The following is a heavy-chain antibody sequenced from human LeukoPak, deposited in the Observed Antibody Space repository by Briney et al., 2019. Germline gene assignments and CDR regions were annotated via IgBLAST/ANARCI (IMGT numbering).Heavy chain of an antibody. CDR3: ARQKLTTVVGFDY. J-gene: IGHJ4*02. Sequence: GESLKISCKGSGYSFTSYWIGWVRQLPGEGLEWMGIIYPGDSDTRYSPSFQGQVTISADKSISTAYLQWSSLKASDTAMYYCARQKLTTVVGFDYWGQGTLVTVSS. CDR1: GYSFTSYW. CDR2: IYPGDSDT. D-gene: IGHD4-23*01. V-gene: IGHV5-51*01.